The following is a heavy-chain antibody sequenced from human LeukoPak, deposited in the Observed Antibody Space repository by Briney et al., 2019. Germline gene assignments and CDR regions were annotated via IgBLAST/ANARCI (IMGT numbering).Heavy chain of an antibody. Sequence: SETLSLTCTVSGGSISSYYWSWLRQPPGKGLEWIGYIYYSGSTNYNPSLKSRVTISVDTSKNQFSLKLSSVTAADTAVYYCARPSHYYDSSSGAFDIWGQGTMVTVSS. D-gene: IGHD3-22*01. CDR1: GGSISSYY. V-gene: IGHV4-59*08. J-gene: IGHJ3*02. CDR3: ARPSHYYDSSSGAFDI. CDR2: IYYSGST.